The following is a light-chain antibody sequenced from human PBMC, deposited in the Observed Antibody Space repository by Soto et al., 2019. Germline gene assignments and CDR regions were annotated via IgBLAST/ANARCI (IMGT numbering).Light chain of an antibody. CDR1: QSVSSSY. Sequence: EIVLTQSPGTLSLSPGERATLSCRASQSVSSSYLAWYQQKPGQAPRPLIYGASSRATGIPDRFSGSGSGTDFTLTIRRLEPEDFAVYYCQQYGSSPWTFGQGTKVEIK. CDR2: GAS. V-gene: IGKV3-20*01. CDR3: QQYGSSPWT. J-gene: IGKJ1*01.